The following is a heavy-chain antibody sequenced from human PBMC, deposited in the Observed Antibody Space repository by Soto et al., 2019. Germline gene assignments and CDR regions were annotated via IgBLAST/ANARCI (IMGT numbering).Heavy chain of an antibody. J-gene: IGHJ6*03. CDR2: IYYSGST. V-gene: IGHV4-59*08. CDR3: ARHVVGLTSNSPHPYMDV. CDR1: GGSISSYY. Sequence: SETLSLTCTVSGGSISSYYWSWIRQPPGKGLEWIGYIYYSGSTNYNPSLKSRVTISVDTSKNQFSLKLSSVTAADTAVYYCARHVVGLTSNSPHPYMDVWGKGTTVTVSS. D-gene: IGHD2-15*01.